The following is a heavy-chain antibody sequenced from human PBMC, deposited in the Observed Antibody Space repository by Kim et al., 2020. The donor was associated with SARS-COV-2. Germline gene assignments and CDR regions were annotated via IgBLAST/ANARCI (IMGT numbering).Heavy chain of an antibody. CDR2: IASFSTNT. Sequence: GGSLRLSCAGSGFPFNGYTMNWVRQSPGKGLEWVASIASFSTNTYYADSVRGRFTISRENGNDSVFLQMNSLRAEDTAIYFCVRKAGRGDRGSHNYYPAYYMDLWGKGTPVTFS. J-gene: IGHJ6*03. CDR1: GFPFNGYT. D-gene: IGHD3-22*01. V-gene: IGHV3-21*01. CDR3: VRKAGRGDRGSHNYYPAYYMDL.